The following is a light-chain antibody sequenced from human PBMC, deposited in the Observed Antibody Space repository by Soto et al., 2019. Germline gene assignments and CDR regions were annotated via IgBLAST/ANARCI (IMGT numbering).Light chain of an antibody. J-gene: IGKJ5*01. V-gene: IGKV3-11*01. CDR1: QSLSHN. CDR3: QQRSNWPIT. Sequence: EMGMPQWRANQSVTPGERTSLYCGASQSLSHNLAWYQQKPGQAPRLLIYGASTRATGIPARFSGSGSGTDFTLSISTLEPELFAVYYRQQRSNWPITFGQGTRLEIK. CDR2: GAS.